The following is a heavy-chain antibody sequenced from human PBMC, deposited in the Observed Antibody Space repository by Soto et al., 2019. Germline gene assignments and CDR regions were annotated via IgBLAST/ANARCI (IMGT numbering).Heavy chain of an antibody. V-gene: IGHV3-9*01. CDR1: GFTFDDYA. Sequence: EVQLVESGGGLVQPGRSLRLSCAASGFTFDDYAMHWVRQAPGKGLEWVSGISWNSGSIGYADSVKGRFTISRDNAKNSLYLQMNSLRAEDTDLYYCAKGGYDSSAYYYASFDYWGQGTLVTVSS. CDR2: ISWNSGSI. J-gene: IGHJ4*02. D-gene: IGHD3-22*01. CDR3: AKGGYDSSAYYYASFDY.